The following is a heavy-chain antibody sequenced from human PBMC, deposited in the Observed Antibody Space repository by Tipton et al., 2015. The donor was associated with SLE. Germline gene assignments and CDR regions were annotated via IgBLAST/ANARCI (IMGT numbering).Heavy chain of an antibody. CDR1: GGSFSNYY. J-gene: IGHJ4*02. CDR3: VRLELPATKADY. Sequence: TLSLTCTVHGGSFSNYYWSWIRQPPGKGLEWIGEITHSGSTSYNPSLKSRVIISIDTSKNEFSLKVRSVTAADTAVYYCVRLELPATKADYWGPGTLVTVSS. V-gene: IGHV4-34*01. CDR2: ITHSGST. D-gene: IGHD5-24*01.